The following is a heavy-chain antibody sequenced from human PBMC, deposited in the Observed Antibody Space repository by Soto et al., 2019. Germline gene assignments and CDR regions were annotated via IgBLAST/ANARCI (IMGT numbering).Heavy chain of an antibody. CDR2: INAGNGNT. J-gene: IGHJ4*02. CDR3: ARAVAVPADFDY. CDR1: GYTFTGYA. V-gene: IGHV1-3*05. Sequence: QVQLVQSGAEDKKPGASVNVSCKASGYTFTGYAMHWVRQAPGQRREWMGWINAGNGNTKYQQEFQGRVTITRDTSTTTAYMALSSLRSEDTAVYYCARAVAVPADFDYWGQGTLVTVSS. D-gene: IGHD5-12*01.